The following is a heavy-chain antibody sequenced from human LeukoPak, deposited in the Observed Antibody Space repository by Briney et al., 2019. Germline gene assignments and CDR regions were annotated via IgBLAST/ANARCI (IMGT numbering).Heavy chain of an antibody. CDR1: GFTLSSYY. D-gene: IGHD2-15*01. CDR2: INGDGSST. J-gene: IGHJ4*02. V-gene: IGHV3-74*01. Sequence: GGSLRLSCVASGFTLSSYYMHRVRQVPGKGLVWVSCINGDGSSTKYADSVKGRFTISRDNAKNTLYLQVNSLRAEDTAVYYCAQGGSPGALDYWGRGTLVTVSS. CDR3: AQGGSPGALDY.